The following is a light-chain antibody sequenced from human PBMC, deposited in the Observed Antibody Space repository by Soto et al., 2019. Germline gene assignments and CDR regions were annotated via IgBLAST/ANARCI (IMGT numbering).Light chain of an antibody. J-gene: IGKJ3*01. Sequence: DIQMTQTPSSLSASVGDRVTITCRASQSISSYLNWYQQKPGKAPKLLIYAASSLQSGVPSRFSGSGSGTDFTLTISRLQPEDFTTYYCQQSYFTPPTFGPGTKVDIK. CDR1: QSISSY. CDR3: QQSYFTPPT. CDR2: AAS. V-gene: IGKV1-39*01.